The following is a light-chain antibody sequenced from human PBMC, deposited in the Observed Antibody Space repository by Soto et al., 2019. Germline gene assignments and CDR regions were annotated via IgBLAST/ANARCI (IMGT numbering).Light chain of an antibody. CDR1: QDIRDD. J-gene: IGKJ1*01. Sequence: IQMTQSPSSLSASVGDRVTITCRASQDIRDDLGWYQQKPGKAPKLLIYAASTLQGGVPSRFIGRGSGTDFTLTISGLQPEDSATYYCLQNYNYPRTFGQGTKVDIK. CDR3: LQNYNYPRT. CDR2: AAS. V-gene: IGKV1-6*01.